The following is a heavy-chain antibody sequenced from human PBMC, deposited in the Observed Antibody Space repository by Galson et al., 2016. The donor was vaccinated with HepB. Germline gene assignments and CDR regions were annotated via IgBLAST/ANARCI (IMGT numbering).Heavy chain of an antibody. CDR2: ISAYNGNT. CDR3: ARDPRKIRYQLLEIYYYYYAMDV. CDR1: GYTFTTYG. V-gene: IGHV1-18*01. J-gene: IGHJ6*02. D-gene: IGHD2-2*01. Sequence: QSGAEVKKPGASVKVSCKASGYTFTTYGISWVRQAPGQGLEWMGWISAYNGNTNYAQKLQGRVTMTTDTSTSTAYMELRSLRSDDTAVYYCARDPRKIRYQLLEIYYYYYAMDVGGQGTTVTVSS.